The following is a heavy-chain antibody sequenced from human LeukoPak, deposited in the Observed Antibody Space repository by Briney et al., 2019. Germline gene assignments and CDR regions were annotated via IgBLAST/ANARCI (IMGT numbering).Heavy chain of an antibody. V-gene: IGHV3-30*02. Sequence: PGGSLRLSCMASGFTFSSFGMHWVRQAPGKGLDWVAIVKYDGISEFYTDSVKGRFRISRDDSQSTVYLQMNSLKPEDTAVYYCARDNRHFVVVSGMTDHYMDVWGKGATVTISS. CDR3: ARDNRHFVVVSGMTDHYMDV. CDR2: VKYDGISE. D-gene: IGHD2-21*01. J-gene: IGHJ6*03. CDR1: GFTFSSFG.